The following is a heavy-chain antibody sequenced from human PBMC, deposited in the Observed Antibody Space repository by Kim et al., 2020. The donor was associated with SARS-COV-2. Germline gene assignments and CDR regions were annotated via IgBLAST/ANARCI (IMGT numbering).Heavy chain of an antibody. CDR1: GFTFSSYA. CDR3: ARDHLLRSHSFYYYYGMDV. V-gene: IGHV3-30-3*01. J-gene: IGHJ6*02. Sequence: GGSLRLSCAASGFTFSSYAMHWVRQAPGKGLEWVAVMSYDGSNKYNAYSVKGRFTISRDNSKNTLYLQMNSLRAEDTAVYYCARDHLLRSHSFYYYYGMDVWGQGTTVTVSS. D-gene: IGHD3-3*01. CDR2: MSYDGSNK.